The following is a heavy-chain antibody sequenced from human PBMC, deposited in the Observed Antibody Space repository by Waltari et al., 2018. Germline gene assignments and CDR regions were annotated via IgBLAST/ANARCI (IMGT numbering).Heavy chain of an antibody. D-gene: IGHD1-26*01. Sequence: EVQLVQSGAELKKPGESLRISCEASGYTFFSHWISWVRQVPGKGVELVVRHDPRDSYTNDSPSFHGHVTISVDKSINTAYLQWNSLKASDTATYYFSRHVSGTYYEDYWGQGTLVTVSS. CDR3: SRHVSGTYYEDY. CDR2: HDPRDSYT. J-gene: IGHJ4*02. V-gene: IGHV5-10-1*03. CDR1: GYTFFSHW.